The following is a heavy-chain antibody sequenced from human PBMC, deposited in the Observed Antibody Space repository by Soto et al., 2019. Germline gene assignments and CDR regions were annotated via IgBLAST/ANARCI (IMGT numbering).Heavy chain of an antibody. Sequence: QVQLQQWGAGLLKPSETLSLTCAVYGGSFSGYYWSWIRQPPGKGLEWIGEINHSESTNYNPSLKRRVTRSVDTSKNQFSLRLSSGTAADTAVYYCARAERFFPSYYCYMDVWGKGITVTVSS. D-gene: IGHD3-3*01. V-gene: IGHV4-34*01. CDR3: ARAERFFPSYYCYMDV. CDR1: GGSFSGYY. CDR2: INHSEST. J-gene: IGHJ6*03.